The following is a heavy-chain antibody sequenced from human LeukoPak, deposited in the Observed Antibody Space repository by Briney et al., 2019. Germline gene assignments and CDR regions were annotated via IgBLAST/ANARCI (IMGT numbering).Heavy chain of an antibody. CDR2: IASDGRDK. CDR1: GFTFSSYA. D-gene: IGHD2-2*01. Sequence: GGSLRLSCAAPGFTFSSYAMHWVRQAPGEGLEWVAVIASDGRDKYHADSVKGRFTITRDNSENTLYLQMNSLRVEDTAVYYCARDRSRAADYYFDYWGQGTLVTVSS. J-gene: IGHJ4*02. CDR3: ARDRSRAADYYFDY. V-gene: IGHV3-30*04.